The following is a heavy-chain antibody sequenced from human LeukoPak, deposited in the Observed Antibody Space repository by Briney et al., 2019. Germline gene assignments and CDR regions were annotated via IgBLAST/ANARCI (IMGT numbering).Heavy chain of an antibody. CDR3: AKSSGDSYFDW. V-gene: IGHV3-74*01. CDR1: GFTFSSYW. Sequence: GGSLRLSCAASGFTFSSYWMHWVRQAPGKGLVWVSRINSDGSSTSYADSVKGRFTISRDNAKNSLYLQMNSLRAEDTALYYCAKSSGDSYFDWWGQGTLVTVSS. J-gene: IGHJ4*02. D-gene: IGHD3-10*01. CDR2: INSDGSST.